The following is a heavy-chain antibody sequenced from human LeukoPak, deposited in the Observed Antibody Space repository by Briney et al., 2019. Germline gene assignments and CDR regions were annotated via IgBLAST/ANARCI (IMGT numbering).Heavy chain of an antibody. CDR1: GGTFSSYA. CDR3: ARETSTIFGVVITHNWFDP. D-gene: IGHD3-3*01. V-gene: IGHV1-69*04. Sequence: SVKVSCKASGGTFSSYAISWVRQAPGQGLEWMGRIIPIFGIANYAQKFQGRVTITADKSTSTAYMELCSLRSEDTAVYYCARETSTIFGVVITHNWFDPWGQGTLVTVSS. J-gene: IGHJ5*02. CDR2: IIPIFGIA.